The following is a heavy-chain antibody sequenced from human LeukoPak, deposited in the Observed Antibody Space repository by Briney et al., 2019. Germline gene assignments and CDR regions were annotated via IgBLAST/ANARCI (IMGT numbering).Heavy chain of an antibody. Sequence: SETLSLTCTVSGGSISSYYWSWIRQPPGKGLEWIGYIYDSGSTNYNPSLKSRVTISVDTSKNQFSLKLSSVTAEDTSLYYCARDSIVVVPAASEGWDYGMDVWGQGTTVTVSS. V-gene: IGHV4-59*01. J-gene: IGHJ6*02. CDR3: ARDSIVVVPAASEGWDYGMDV. CDR1: GGSISSYY. CDR2: IYDSGST. D-gene: IGHD2-2*01.